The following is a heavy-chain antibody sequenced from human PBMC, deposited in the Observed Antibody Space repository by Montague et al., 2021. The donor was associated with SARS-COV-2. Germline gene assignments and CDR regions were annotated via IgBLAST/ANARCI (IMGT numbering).Heavy chain of an antibody. Sequence: SETLSLTCTVSGGSIISTTSNWGWIRQPPGKGLEWIGSIYYTANTYYTPSLKTRVTISVDTSKNQFSLRLRSVTAADTAVYYCASDRLRYGWFDPWGQGTLVTVSS. V-gene: IGHV4-39*01. CDR3: ASDRLRYGWFDP. J-gene: IGHJ5*02. CDR1: GGSIISTTSN. D-gene: IGHD5-12*01. CDR2: IYYTANT.